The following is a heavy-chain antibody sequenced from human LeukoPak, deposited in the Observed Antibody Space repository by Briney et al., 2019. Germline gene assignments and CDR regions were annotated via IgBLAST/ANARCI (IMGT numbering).Heavy chain of an antibody. Sequence: GGSLRLSCAASGFMFSNYWMSWVRQVPGKGLEWLANIKVDGSETYYVDSLKGRFTISRDNAKNSVYLQMNSLRVEDTAVYYCARDGHWEVTRGHYFDYWGQGTLVTVSS. J-gene: IGHJ4*02. CDR3: ARDGHWEVTRGHYFDY. CDR2: IKVDGSET. CDR1: GFMFSNYW. V-gene: IGHV3-7*01. D-gene: IGHD4-11*01.